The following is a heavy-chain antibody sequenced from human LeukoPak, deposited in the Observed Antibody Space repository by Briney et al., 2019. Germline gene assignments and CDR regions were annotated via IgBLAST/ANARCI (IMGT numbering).Heavy chain of an antibody. CDR3: TREQDREAAATIVGDY. CDR2: ISTGTYI. D-gene: IGHD3-22*01. V-gene: IGHV3-21*05. CDR1: GFTFSIYA. J-gene: IGHJ4*02. Sequence: GGSLRLSCAASGFTFSIYAMHWVRQAPGKGLEWVSHISTGTYIAYADSVKGRFTISRDNARNSLYLEMNSLRAEDTAVYYCTREQDREAAATIVGDYWGQGILVTVSS.